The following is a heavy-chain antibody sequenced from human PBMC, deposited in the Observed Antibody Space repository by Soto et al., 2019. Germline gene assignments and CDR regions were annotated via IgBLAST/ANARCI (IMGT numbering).Heavy chain of an antibody. CDR2: IKQDGSEK. V-gene: IGHV3-7*01. Sequence: GGSLRLSCAASGFTFSSYWMSWVRQAPGKGLEWVANIKQDGSEKYYVDSVKGRFTISRDNAKNSLYLQMNSLRAEDTAVYYCARVLGGWYTGFAGNDAFDIWGQGTMVTVSS. D-gene: IGHD6-19*01. J-gene: IGHJ3*02. CDR3: ARVLGGWYTGFAGNDAFDI. CDR1: GFTFSSYW.